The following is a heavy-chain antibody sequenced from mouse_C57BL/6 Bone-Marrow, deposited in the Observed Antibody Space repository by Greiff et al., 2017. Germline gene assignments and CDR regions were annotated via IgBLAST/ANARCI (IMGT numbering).Heavy chain of an antibody. CDR1: GYTFTDYN. Sequence: DVHLVESGPELVKPGASVTIPCKASGYTFTDYNMDWVQQSHGKSLEWIGDINPNNGGTIYNQKFKGKATLTVAKSSSTAYMELRSLTSEDTAVYYWSRWSFYGNYPYYAMDYWGQGTSVTVAS. CDR2: INPNNGGT. CDR3: SRWSFYGNYPYYAMDY. D-gene: IGHD2-1*01. V-gene: IGHV1-18*01. J-gene: IGHJ4*01.